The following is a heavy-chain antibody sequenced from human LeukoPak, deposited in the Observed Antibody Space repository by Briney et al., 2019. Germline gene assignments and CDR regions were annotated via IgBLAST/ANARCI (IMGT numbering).Heavy chain of an antibody. Sequence: SQTLSLTCAVSGGSISSGGYSWSWIRQPPGKGLEWIGYIYYSGSTYYNPSLKSRVTISVDTSKNQFSLKLSSVTAADTAMYYCSRIDNWFDPWGQGTLVTVSS. J-gene: IGHJ5*02. CDR1: GGSISSGGYS. CDR3: SRIDNWFDP. D-gene: IGHD2-15*01. CDR2: IYYSGST. V-gene: IGHV4-30-4*07.